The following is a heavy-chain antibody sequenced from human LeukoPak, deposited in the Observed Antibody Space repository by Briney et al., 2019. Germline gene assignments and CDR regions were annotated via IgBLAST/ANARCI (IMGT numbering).Heavy chain of an antibody. CDR3: ARGIRVTASPLSVGFHFDD. D-gene: IGHD2-21*02. CDR1: GGSISSGY. CDR2: IYTSGGT. J-gene: IGHJ4*02. Sequence: SETLSLTCTVSGGSISSGYWMWLRQPAGKGLEWIGRIYTSGGTRYNPSLRGRVTMSAVTSKNQFSLKLSSVTAADTAVYYCARGIRVTASPLSVGFHFDDWGQGTLVTVSS. V-gene: IGHV4-4*07.